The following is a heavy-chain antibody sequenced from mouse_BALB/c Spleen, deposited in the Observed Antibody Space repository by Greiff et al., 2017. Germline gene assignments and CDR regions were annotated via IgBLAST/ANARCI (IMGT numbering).Heavy chain of an antibody. CDR1: GFTFSSYT. CDR2: ISSGGSYT. J-gene: IGHJ3*01. V-gene: IGHV5-6-4*01. Sequence: DVHLVESGGGLVKPGGSLKLSCAASGFTFSSYTMSWVRQTPEKRLEWVATISSGGSYTYYPDSVKGRFTISRDNAKNTLYLQMSSLKSEDTAMYYCTRDGDYDGGFAYWGQGTLVTVSA. D-gene: IGHD2-4*01. CDR3: TRDGDYDGGFAY.